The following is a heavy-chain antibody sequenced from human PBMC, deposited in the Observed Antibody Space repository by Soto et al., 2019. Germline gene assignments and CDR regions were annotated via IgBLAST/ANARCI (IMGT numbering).Heavy chain of an antibody. Sequence: EVQLLESGGGLVQPGGSLRLSCAASGFTFSSYAMSWVRQAPGKGLEWVSAISGSGGSTYYADSVKGRFTISRDNSKNTLYLQMYSLRAEDTVVYYCASRGETYYDILTGYIGYDYWGQGTLVTVSS. V-gene: IGHV3-23*01. D-gene: IGHD3-9*01. J-gene: IGHJ4*02. CDR1: GFTFSSYA. CDR3: ASRGETYYDILTGYIGYDY. CDR2: ISGSGGST.